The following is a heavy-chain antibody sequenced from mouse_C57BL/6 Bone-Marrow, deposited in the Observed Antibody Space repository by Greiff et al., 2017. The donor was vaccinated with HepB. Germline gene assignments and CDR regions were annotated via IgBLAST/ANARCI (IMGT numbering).Heavy chain of an antibody. J-gene: IGHJ2*01. D-gene: IGHD1-1*01. Sequence: EVQGVESGGDLVKPGGSLKLSCAASGFTFSSYGMSWVRQTPDKRLEWVATISSGGSYTYYPDSVKGRFTIARDNAKNTLYLQMSSLDAEDTAMYYCAGQGNYCGSRGFDYWGKGTTLTVAS. CDR2: ISSGGSYT. V-gene: IGHV5-6*01. CDR3: AGQGNYCGSRGFDY. CDR1: GFTFSSYG.